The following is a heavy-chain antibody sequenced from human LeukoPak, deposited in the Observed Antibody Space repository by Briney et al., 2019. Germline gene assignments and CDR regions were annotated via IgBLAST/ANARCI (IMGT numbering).Heavy chain of an antibody. D-gene: IGHD6-13*01. Sequence: SETLSLTCTVSGDSISSHYLSWIRQPPGKGLEWIGYIAYSGITNYNPSLKSRVTLLVDTSKNQFSLRLSSETAADTAVYYCARDVVTSSPGSWFDPWGQGTLVTVSS. J-gene: IGHJ5*02. V-gene: IGHV4-59*11. CDR2: IAYSGIT. CDR3: ARDVVTSSPGSWFDP. CDR1: GDSISSHY.